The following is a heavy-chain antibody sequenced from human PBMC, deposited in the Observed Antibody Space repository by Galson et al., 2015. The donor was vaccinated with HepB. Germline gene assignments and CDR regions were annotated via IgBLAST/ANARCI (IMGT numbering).Heavy chain of an antibody. D-gene: IGHD5-24*01. Sequence: QVQLQESGPGLVKPSQTLSLTCTVSGGSISSDNYYWSWIRQPPGKGLEWIGYIYYSGSTYYNPSLKSRLTISVDTSKNQFSLKLSSVTAADTAMYYCARAEITRGGSDFDYWGQGTLVTVSS. CDR1: GGSISSDNYY. J-gene: IGHJ4*02. CDR3: ARAEITRGGSDFDY. CDR2: IYYSGST. V-gene: IGHV4-30-4*01.